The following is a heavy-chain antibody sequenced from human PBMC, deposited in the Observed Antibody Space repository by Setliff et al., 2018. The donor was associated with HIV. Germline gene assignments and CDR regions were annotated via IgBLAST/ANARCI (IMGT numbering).Heavy chain of an antibody. V-gene: IGHV4-59*01. Sequence: ETLSLTCTVSGGSIGSYYWSWIRRPPGKGLEWIGYIYYSGSTNYNPSLKSRVTISVDTSKNQFSLKLSSVTAVDTAVYYCARNPCSGGGCPDAFDIWGQGTMVTVSS. CDR1: GGSIGSYY. CDR3: ARNPCSGGGCPDAFDI. D-gene: IGHD2-15*01. J-gene: IGHJ3*02. CDR2: IYYSGST.